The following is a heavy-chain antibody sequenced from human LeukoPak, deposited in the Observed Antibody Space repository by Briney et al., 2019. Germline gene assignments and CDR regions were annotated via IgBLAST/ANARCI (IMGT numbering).Heavy chain of an antibody. CDR3: AKGRGNYHGSMRNWFDS. D-gene: IGHD3-10*01. V-gene: IGHV4-34*01. CDR2: VTHSGVT. J-gene: IGHJ5*01. Sequence: PSETLSLTCAVYGASFGGYYWDWIRQTPEKGLEWIGEVTHSGVTNYNPSFHNRVTISVDKSRKQIFLKLRSVTVADRGLYYCAKGRGNYHGSMRNWFDSWGHGTLVTVSS. CDR1: GASFGGYY.